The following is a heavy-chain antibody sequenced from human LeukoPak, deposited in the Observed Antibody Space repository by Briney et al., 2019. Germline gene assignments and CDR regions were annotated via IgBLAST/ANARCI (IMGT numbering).Heavy chain of an antibody. Sequence: GGSLRLSCTVSGFTVSSNSMSWVRQAPGKGLEWVSFIYSDNTHYSDSVKGRFTISRDNSKNTLYLQMNSVRDEDTAVYYCARRAGAYSHPYDYWGQGTLVTVSS. CDR3: ARRAGAYSHPYDY. CDR2: IYSDNT. V-gene: IGHV3-53*01. CDR1: GFTVSSNS. D-gene: IGHD4/OR15-4a*01. J-gene: IGHJ4*02.